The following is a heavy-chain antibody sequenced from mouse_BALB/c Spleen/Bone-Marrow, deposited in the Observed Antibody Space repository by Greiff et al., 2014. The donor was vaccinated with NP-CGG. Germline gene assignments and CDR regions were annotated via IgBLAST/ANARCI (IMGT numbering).Heavy chain of an antibody. CDR2: ISSGSSTI. CDR1: GFTFSSFG. J-gene: IGHJ4*01. D-gene: IGHD3-3*01. Sequence: EVMLVESGGGLVQPGGSRKLSCAASGFTFSSFGMHWVRQAPEKGLEWVAYISSGSSTIYYADTMKGRFTISRNTPNNTLFLQMTRLRSEDTAMYYCTRSGTLGAMDYWGQGTSVTVSS. V-gene: IGHV5-17*02. CDR3: TRSGTLGAMDY.